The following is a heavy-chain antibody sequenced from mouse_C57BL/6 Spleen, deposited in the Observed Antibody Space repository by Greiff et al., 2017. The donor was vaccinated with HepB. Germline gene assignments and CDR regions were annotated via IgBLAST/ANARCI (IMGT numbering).Heavy chain of an antibody. CDR2: ISDGGSYT. CDR3: ARELGRRNAMDY. J-gene: IGHJ4*01. D-gene: IGHD4-1*01. Sequence: DVKLVESGGGLVKPGGSLKLSCAASGFTFSSYAMSWVRQTPEKRLEWVATISDGGSYTYYPDNVKGRFTISRDNAKNNLYLQMSHLKSEDTALYYGARELGRRNAMDYWGQGTSVTVSS. V-gene: IGHV5-4*01. CDR1: GFTFSSYA.